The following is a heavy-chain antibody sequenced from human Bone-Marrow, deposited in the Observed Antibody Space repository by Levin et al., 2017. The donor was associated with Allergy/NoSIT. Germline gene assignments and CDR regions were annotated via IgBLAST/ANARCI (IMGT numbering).Heavy chain of an antibody. D-gene: IGHD3-3*02. CDR1: GDSVSSSTYY. CDR3: ARHRGLARPGGMDV. CDR2: VYDSKNT. V-gene: IGHV4-39*07. J-gene: IGHJ6*02. Sequence: SETLSLTCSVTGDSVSSSTYYWAWIRQPPGKGLEWIGSVYDSKNTFYNPSLQSRVTISDDTSMNHFSLRLSSMTAADTAVYYCARHRGLARPGGMDVWGLGTTVTVSS.